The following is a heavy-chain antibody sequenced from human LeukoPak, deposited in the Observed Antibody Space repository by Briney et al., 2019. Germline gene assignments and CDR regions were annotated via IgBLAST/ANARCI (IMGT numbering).Heavy chain of an antibody. V-gene: IGHV3-7*01. Sequence: GGSLRLSCAASGFTFSSYWMSWVRQAPGKGLEWVANIKQDGSEKYYVDSVKGRFTISRDNAKNSLYLQMNSLRAEDMAVYYCARESPEWSYYYYYMDVWGKGTTVTVSS. J-gene: IGHJ6*03. CDR3: ARESPEWSYYYYYMDV. CDR1: GFTFSSYW. CDR2: IKQDGSEK. D-gene: IGHD3-3*01.